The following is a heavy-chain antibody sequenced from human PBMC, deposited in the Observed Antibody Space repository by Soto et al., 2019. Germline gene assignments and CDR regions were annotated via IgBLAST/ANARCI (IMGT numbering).Heavy chain of an antibody. J-gene: IGHJ4*02. CDR1: GGSISSYY. CDR3: ARESYSSGWFDY. D-gene: IGHD6-19*01. Sequence: QVQLQESGPGLVKPSETLSLMCTVSGGSISSYYWTWIRQPPGKGLEWIGDVYYSGSTNYSPSLKSRVTITVDTSKNQFSLKLSSVTAADTAVYYCARESYSSGWFDYWGQGTLVTVSS. CDR2: VYYSGST. V-gene: IGHV4-59*01.